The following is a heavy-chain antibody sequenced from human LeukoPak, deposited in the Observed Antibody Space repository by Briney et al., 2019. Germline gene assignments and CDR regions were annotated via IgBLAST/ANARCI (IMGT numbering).Heavy chain of an antibody. Sequence: PSETLSLTCTVSGGSISDSSYYWDWIRQPPGKGLEWIGSIYYSGSTYYTPSLKSRVTISVDTSKNQFSLKLSSVTAADTAVYYWAKEATHGDRGFDYWGQGTLVTVSS. CDR3: AKEATHGDRGFDY. D-gene: IGHD3-22*01. V-gene: IGHV4-39*02. CDR1: GGSISDSSYY. J-gene: IGHJ4*01. CDR2: IYYSGST.